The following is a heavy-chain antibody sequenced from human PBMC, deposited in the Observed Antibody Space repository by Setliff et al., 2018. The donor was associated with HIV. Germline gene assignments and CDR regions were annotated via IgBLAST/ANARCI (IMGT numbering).Heavy chain of an antibody. CDR1: GGTFSSYA. CDR2: IIPIFGTP. Sequence: GASVKVSCKASGGTFSSYAISWARQAPGQGLEWMGGIIPIFGTPNYAQKFQGRVTITADESTSTAYMELSSLRSEDTAVYYCARGARYYDILTAYITLGYYYYMDVWGKGTTVTVSS. V-gene: IGHV1-69*13. D-gene: IGHD3-9*01. CDR3: ARGARYYDILTAYITLGYYYYMDV. J-gene: IGHJ6*03.